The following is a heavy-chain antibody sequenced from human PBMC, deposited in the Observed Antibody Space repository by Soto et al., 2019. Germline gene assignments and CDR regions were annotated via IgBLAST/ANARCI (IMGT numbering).Heavy chain of an antibody. CDR3: AKGRMIVVHMAGRVFDY. V-gene: IGHV3-23*01. CDR2: ISGSGGST. Sequence: GESLKISCAASGFTFSSYAMSWVRQAPGKGLEWVSAISGSGGSTYYADSVKGRFTISRDNSKNTLYLQMNSLRAEDTAVYYCAKGRMIVVHMAGRVFDYWGQGTLVTVSS. J-gene: IGHJ4*02. CDR1: GFTFSSYA. D-gene: IGHD3-22*01.